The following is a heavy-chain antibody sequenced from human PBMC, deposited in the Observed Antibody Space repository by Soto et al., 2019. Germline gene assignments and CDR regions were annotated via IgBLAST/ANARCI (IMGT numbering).Heavy chain of an antibody. V-gene: IGHV3-7*01. CDR2: IKEDGSEK. CDR1: RFTFSGSW. J-gene: IGHJ3*02. CDR3: ARGARI. Sequence: EVHLVESGGDLVRPGGSLRLSCADSRFTFSGSWTYWVRQAPGKGLEWVANIKEDGSEKNYVDSVRGRFTISRDNAKNSLYLQMNSLRAEDTAVYYCARGARIWGQGTMVTVSP.